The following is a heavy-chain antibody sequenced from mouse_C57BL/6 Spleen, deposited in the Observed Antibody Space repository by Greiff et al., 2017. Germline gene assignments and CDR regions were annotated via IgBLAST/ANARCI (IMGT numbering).Heavy chain of an antibody. CDR3: ARYYYGNAMDY. J-gene: IGHJ4*01. D-gene: IGHD1-1*01. V-gene: IGHV7-3*01. CDR1: GFTFTDYY. CDR2: IRHKANGYPT. Sequence: EVMLVESGGGLVQPGGSLSLSCAASGFTFTDYYMSWVRQPPGQALEWLGFIRHKANGYPTEYSASVKGLFTISRDNSQSILYLQMNALRAEDSATYYCARYYYGNAMDYWGQGTSVTVSS.